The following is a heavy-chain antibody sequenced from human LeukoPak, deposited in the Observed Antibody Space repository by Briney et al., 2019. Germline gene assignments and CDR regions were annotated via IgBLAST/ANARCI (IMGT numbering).Heavy chain of an antibody. CDR1: GFTFSSYA. J-gene: IGHJ5*02. CDR2: ISGSGGST. D-gene: IGHD6-13*01. Sequence: PGGSLRLSCAASGFTFSSYAMSWVRQAPGKGLEWVSAISGSGGSTYYADSVKGRFTISRDNSKNTLYLQMNSLRAEDTAVYYCAKDPPYSSSWYGWFDPGGQGTLVTVS. V-gene: IGHV3-23*01. CDR3: AKDPPYSSSWYGWFDP.